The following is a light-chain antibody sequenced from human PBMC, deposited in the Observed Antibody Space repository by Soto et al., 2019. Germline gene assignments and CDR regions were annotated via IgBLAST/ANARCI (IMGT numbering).Light chain of an antibody. V-gene: IGKV3-11*01. CDR2: EAS. CDR1: QTVSSS. J-gene: IGKJ4*01. Sequence: EIVLTQSPAPLSLSPGERATLSCRASQTVSSSLAWYQQKPGQAPRLLIYEASNRATGIPARFSGSGSGADFTLTISSLEPEDVALYYCQQHINWPLTLGGGTKVDIK. CDR3: QQHINWPLT.